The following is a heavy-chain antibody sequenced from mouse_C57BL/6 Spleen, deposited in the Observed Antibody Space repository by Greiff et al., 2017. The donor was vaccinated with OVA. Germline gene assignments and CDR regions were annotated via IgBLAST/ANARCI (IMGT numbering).Heavy chain of an antibody. J-gene: IGHJ1*03. CDR2: IDPEDGDT. Sequence: VQLQQSGAELVRPGASVKLSCTASGFNIKDYYMHWVKQRPEQGLEWIGRIDPEDGDTEYAPKFQGKATMTADTSSNTAYLQLSSLTSEDTAVDYCTPIYDGYYWYFDVWGTGTTVTVSS. D-gene: IGHD2-3*01. CDR1: GFNIKDYY. V-gene: IGHV14-1*01. CDR3: TPIYDGYYWYFDV.